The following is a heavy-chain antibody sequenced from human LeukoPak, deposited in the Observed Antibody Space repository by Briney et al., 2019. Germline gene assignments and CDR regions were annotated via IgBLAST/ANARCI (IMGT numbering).Heavy chain of an antibody. CDR3: AKEGYYYDSSGYGTNWFDP. CDR1: GFTFSSYA. J-gene: IGHJ5*02. CDR2: ISGSGGST. D-gene: IGHD3-22*01. Sequence: GGSLRLSCTVSGFTFSSYAMSWVRQAPGKGLEWVSAISGSGGSTYYADSVKGRFTISRDNSKNTLYLQMNSLRAEDTAVYYCAKEGYYYDSSGYGTNWFDPWGQGTLVTVSS. V-gene: IGHV3-23*01.